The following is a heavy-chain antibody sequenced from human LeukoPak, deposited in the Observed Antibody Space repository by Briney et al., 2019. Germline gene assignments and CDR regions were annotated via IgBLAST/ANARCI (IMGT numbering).Heavy chain of an antibody. V-gene: IGHV3-74*01. Sequence: SGGSLRLSCGSTAFNFTAYWMHWVRQDPRQGLLWVARINGDGPTTNYADSVKGRFTISRDNAKNTLFLQMNSLRAEDTAVYFCAVSNGGYGPWGQGALVTVSS. CDR1: AFNFTAYW. CDR2: INGDGPTT. CDR3: AVSNGGYGP. D-gene: IGHD5-12*01. J-gene: IGHJ5*02.